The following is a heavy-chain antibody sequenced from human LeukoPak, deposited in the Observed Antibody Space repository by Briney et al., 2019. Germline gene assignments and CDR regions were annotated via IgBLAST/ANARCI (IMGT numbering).Heavy chain of an antibody. Sequence: PGGSLRLSCAASGFTVSSNYMSWVRQAPGKGLEWVSVIYSGGSTYYADSVKGRFTISRDNSKNTLYLQMNSLRAEDTAVYYCAKARNDYSNYFGSYYFDYWGQGTLVTVSS. D-gene: IGHD4-4*01. J-gene: IGHJ4*02. CDR2: IYSGGST. CDR3: AKARNDYSNYFGSYYFDY. V-gene: IGHV3-53*01. CDR1: GFTVSSNY.